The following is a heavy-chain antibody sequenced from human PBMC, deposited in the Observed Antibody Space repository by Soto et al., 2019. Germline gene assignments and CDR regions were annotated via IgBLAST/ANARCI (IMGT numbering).Heavy chain of an antibody. Sequence: QVQLVQSGAEVKKPGASVKVSCKASGYTFTSYDINWVRQATGQGLEWMGWMNPNSGNTGYAQKFQGRVTMTRNTSISTAYMELSSLRSEDTAVYYGARHCSGGSCYSDYYDGMDVWGQGTTVTVSS. CDR2: MNPNSGNT. CDR1: GYTFTSYD. J-gene: IGHJ6*02. D-gene: IGHD2-15*01. V-gene: IGHV1-8*01. CDR3: ARHCSGGSCYSDYYDGMDV.